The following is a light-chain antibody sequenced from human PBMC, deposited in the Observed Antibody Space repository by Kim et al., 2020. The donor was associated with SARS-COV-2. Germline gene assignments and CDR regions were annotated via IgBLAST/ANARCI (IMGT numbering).Light chain of an antibody. Sequence: FSPGQRATLSCRTSQSVSRYLAWYQQKLGQAPRLLIYDASNRATGIPARFSGSGSGTDFTLAISSLEPEDFAIYYCQQRSTWPWTFGQGTKVDIK. CDR3: QQRSTWPWT. J-gene: IGKJ1*01. CDR2: DAS. V-gene: IGKV3-11*01. CDR1: QSVSRY.